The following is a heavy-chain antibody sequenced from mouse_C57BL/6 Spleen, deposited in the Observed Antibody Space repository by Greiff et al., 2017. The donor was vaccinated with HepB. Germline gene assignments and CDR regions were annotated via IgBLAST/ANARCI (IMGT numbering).Heavy chain of an antibody. CDR2: ISSGSSTI. CDR1: GFTFSDYG. V-gene: IGHV5-17*01. J-gene: IGHJ3*01. Sequence: DVHLVESGGGLVKPGGSLKLSCAASGFTFSDYGMHWVRQAPEKGLEWVAYISSGSSTIYYADTVKGRFTISRDNAKNTLFLQMTSLRSEDTAMYYCARGGSVPWFAYWGQGTLVTVSA. D-gene: IGHD1-1*01. CDR3: ARGGSVPWFAY.